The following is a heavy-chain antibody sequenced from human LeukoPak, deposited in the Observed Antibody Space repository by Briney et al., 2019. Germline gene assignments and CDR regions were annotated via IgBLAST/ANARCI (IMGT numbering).Heavy chain of an antibody. J-gene: IGHJ2*01. CDR2: ISGSGGST. V-gene: IGHV3-23*01. CDR1: GFTVSRNY. D-gene: IGHD3-3*01. CDR3: AKGPYYDFWSGSRSYWYFDL. Sequence: GGSLRLSCAVSGFTVSRNYMSWVRQAPGKGLEWVSAISGSGGSTYCADSVKGRFTISRDNSKNTLYLQMNSLRAEDTAVYYCAKGPYYDFWSGSRSYWYFDLWGRGTLVTVSS.